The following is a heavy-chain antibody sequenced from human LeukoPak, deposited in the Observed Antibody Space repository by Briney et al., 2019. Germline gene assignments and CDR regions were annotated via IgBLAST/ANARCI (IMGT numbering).Heavy chain of an antibody. CDR3: ARQRPESYGYNYLGAFDI. Sequence: GESLKISCKGSGYSFTRYWIGWVRQMPGKGLEWMGIIYPGDSDTRYSPSFQGQVTISADKSISTAYLQWSSLKASDTAMYYCARQRPESYGYNYLGAFDIWGQGTMVTVSS. CDR1: GYSFTRYW. J-gene: IGHJ3*02. D-gene: IGHD5-24*01. V-gene: IGHV5-51*01. CDR2: IYPGDSDT.